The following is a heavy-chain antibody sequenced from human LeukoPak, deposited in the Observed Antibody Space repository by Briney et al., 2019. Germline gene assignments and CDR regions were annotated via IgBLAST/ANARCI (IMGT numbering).Heavy chain of an antibody. CDR2: IKQDGSEK. CDR1: GFTFSSYW. CDR3: ARGGDYYDSSGYYYWSLQYYFDY. D-gene: IGHD3-22*01. Sequence: PGGSLRLSCAASGFTFSSYWMSWVRQAPGKGLEWVANIKQDGSEKYYVDSVKGRFTISRDNAKNSLYLQMNSLRAEDTAVYYCARGGDYYDSSGYYYWSLQYYFDYWGQGTLVTVSS. V-gene: IGHV3-7*01. J-gene: IGHJ4*02.